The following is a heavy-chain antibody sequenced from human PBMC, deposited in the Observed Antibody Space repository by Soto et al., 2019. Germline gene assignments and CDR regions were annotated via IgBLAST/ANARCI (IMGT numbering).Heavy chain of an antibody. J-gene: IGHJ3*02. CDR2: VTPSTGGT. Sequence: QVQLVQSGADVKKPGASVMVSCKASGYTFIDYYIHWVRQAPGQGLEWMGWVTPSTGGTNYAPKVQGRVTMTCDTSISTCNMELSSLITDESAVYYCATDVRTDWYTASHTWGQGTLVTVSS. D-gene: IGHD3-9*01. CDR3: ATDVRTDWYTASHT. V-gene: IGHV1-2*02. CDR1: GYTFIDYY.